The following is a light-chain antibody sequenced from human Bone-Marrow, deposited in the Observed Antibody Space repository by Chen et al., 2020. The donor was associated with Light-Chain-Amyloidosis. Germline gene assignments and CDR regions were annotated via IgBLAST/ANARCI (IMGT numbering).Light chain of an antibody. CDR2: RDT. Sequence: SYELTPPPSVSVPPGQTARITCSGDYLPPKYASWYQQKPGQAPVLVIHRDTERHSGISERFSGYSAGTTATLTISVVQAEDEADYHCQSADSSGTYEVIFGGGTKLTVL. J-gene: IGLJ2*01. V-gene: IGLV3-25*03. CDR3: QSADSSGTYEVI. CDR1: YLPPKY.